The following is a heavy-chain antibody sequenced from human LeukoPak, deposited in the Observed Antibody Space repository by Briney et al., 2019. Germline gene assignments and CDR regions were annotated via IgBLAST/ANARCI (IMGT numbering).Heavy chain of an antibody. CDR1: GFTFSSYA. D-gene: IGHD6-13*01. V-gene: IGHV3-23*01. CDR3: AKDGGIAAAGTEGN. CDR2: ISGSGGST. J-gene: IGHJ4*02. Sequence: PGGSLRLSCAASGFTFSSYAMSWVRQAPGKGLEWVSAISGSGGSTYYADSVKGRFTISRGNSKNTLYLQMNSLRAEDTAVYYCAKDGGIAAAGTEGNWGQGTLVTVSS.